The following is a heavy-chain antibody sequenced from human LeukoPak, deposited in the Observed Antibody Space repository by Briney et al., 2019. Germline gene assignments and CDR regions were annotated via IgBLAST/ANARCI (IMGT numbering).Heavy chain of an antibody. J-gene: IGHJ5*02. Sequence: SVKVSCKASGGTSSSYAISWVRRAPGQGLEWMGRIIPIFGTANYAQKFQGRVTITTDESTSTAYMELSSLRSEDTAVYYCARDSGYSYGFNWFDPWGQGTLVTVSS. CDR1: GGTSSSYA. D-gene: IGHD5-18*01. CDR2: IIPIFGTA. V-gene: IGHV1-69*05. CDR3: ARDSGYSYGFNWFDP.